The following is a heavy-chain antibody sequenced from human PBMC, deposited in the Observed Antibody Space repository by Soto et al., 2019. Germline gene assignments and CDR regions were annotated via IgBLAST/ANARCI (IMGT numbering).Heavy chain of an antibody. CDR3: APLVAVYGDFSYWFDP. D-gene: IGHD4-17*01. CDR2: ISGSGGST. Sequence: PGGSLRLSCAASGFTFSSYAMSWVRQAPGKGLEWVSTISGSGGSTYYADSVKGRFTISRDNSKNTLYLQMNSLRAEDTAVYYSAPLVAVYGDFSYWFDPWGQGTLVTVSS. CDR1: GFTFSSYA. J-gene: IGHJ5*02. V-gene: IGHV3-23*01.